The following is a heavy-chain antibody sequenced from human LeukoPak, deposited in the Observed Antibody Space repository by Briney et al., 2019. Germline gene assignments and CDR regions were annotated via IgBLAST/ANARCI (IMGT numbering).Heavy chain of an antibody. J-gene: IGHJ4*02. CDR2: IYHTGNT. CDR1: GGSISSNNW. CDR3: ATETYYDSSGPHFDY. V-gene: IGHV4-4*02. Sequence: SETLSLTCAVSGGSISSNNWWTWVRQPPGKGLEWIGEIYHTGNTNYNPSLKSRVTISVDKSKNQFSLKLSSVTAADTAVYYCATETYYDSSGPHFDYWGQGTLVTVSS. D-gene: IGHD3-22*01.